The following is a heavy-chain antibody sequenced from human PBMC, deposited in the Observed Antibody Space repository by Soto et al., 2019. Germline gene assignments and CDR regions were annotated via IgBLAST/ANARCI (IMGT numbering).Heavy chain of an antibody. Sequence: EVQLLESGGGLVQPGGSLRLSCAASGFTFSTYAMSWVRQAPGKGLEWVSVISDSRGGGRTYYADSVTDRFSIARDNSKNTLYLQMSSLRADDTAVYYCASRGRYYGLDVWGQGTTVTVSS. V-gene: IGHV3-23*01. CDR2: ISDSRGGGRT. CDR1: GFTFSTYA. J-gene: IGHJ6*02. D-gene: IGHD3-10*01. CDR3: ASRGRYYGLDV.